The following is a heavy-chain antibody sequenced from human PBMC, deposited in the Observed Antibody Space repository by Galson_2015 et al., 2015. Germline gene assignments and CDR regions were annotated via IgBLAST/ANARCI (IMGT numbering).Heavy chain of an antibody. CDR2: INVSGGTT. D-gene: IGHD5-24*01. Sequence: VKVSCKASGYTFTRNYMHWVRQAPGQGLEWMGIINVSGGTTTYARKLQGRVTMTRDTSTSTLYMELSSLRSEDTAVYYCARDLFGEMATIDYWGQGTLVTVSS. J-gene: IGHJ4*02. CDR3: ARDLFGEMATIDY. CDR1: GYTFTRNY. V-gene: IGHV1-46*01.